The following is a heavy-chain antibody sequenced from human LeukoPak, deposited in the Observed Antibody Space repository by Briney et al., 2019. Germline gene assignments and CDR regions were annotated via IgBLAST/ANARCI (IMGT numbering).Heavy chain of an antibody. V-gene: IGHV4-34*01. CDR2: INHSGST. D-gene: IGHD6-13*01. Sequence: SETLLLTCAVYGGSFSGYYWSWIRQHPGKGLEWIGEINHSGSTNYNPSLTSRVTISVDTSKNQFSLKLSSVTAADTAGDYCARGRIAAAGSVKDAVDIWGQGTMVTVSS. CDR3: ARGRIAAAGSVKDAVDI. CDR1: GGSFSGYY. J-gene: IGHJ3*02.